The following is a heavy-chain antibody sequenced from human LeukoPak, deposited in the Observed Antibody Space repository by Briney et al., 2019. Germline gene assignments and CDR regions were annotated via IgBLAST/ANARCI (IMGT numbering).Heavy chain of an antibody. V-gene: IGHV4-59*01. D-gene: IGHD6-19*01. CDR3: ARGGSSDWSNNWFDP. CDR2: IYYSGST. J-gene: IGHJ5*02. CDR1: GGSISSYY. Sequence: SETLSLTCTVSGGSISSYYWSWIRQPPGKGLEWIGYIYYSGSTNYNPSLKSRVTISVDTSKNQFSLKLSSVTAADTAVYYCARGGSSDWSNNWFDPWGQGTLVTVSS.